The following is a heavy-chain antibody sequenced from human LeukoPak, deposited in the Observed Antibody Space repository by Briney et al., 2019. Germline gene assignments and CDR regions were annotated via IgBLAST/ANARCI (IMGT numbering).Heavy chain of an antibody. D-gene: IGHD6-19*01. CDR1: GFTFSSYV. Sequence: GGSLRLSCAASGFTFSSYVMHWVRQAPGKGLEWVAFISSDGSNKYYADSVKGRFTISRDNSKNTVYLQMNSLRADDTAKYYCAKDRLGAVAEYPDYWGQGTLVTVSS. CDR2: ISSDGSNK. V-gene: IGHV3-30*18. J-gene: IGHJ4*02. CDR3: AKDRLGAVAEYPDY.